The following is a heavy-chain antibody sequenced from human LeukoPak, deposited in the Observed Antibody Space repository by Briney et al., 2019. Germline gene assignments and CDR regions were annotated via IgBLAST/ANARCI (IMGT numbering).Heavy chain of an antibody. CDR1: GGSISSYY. CDR2: IYYSGST. V-gene: IGHV4-59*01. D-gene: IGHD3-16*01. Sequence: SETLSLTCTVSGGSISSYYWSWIRQPPGKGLEWIGYIYYSGSTNYNPSLKSRVTISVDTSKNQFSLKLSSVTAADTAVYYCAGVRLGNGGFSEYFEHWGQGTLVTVSS. CDR3: AGVRLGNGGFSEYFEH. J-gene: IGHJ1*01.